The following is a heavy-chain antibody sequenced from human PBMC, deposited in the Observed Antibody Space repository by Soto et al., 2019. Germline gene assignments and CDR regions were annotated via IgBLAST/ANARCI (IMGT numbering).Heavy chain of an antibody. V-gene: IGHV4-39*01. CDR1: GASIITDNYF. D-gene: IGHD4-17*01. CDR3: ARRRSSDYGGNHHPYYFDR. J-gene: IGHJ4*02. Sequence: SETLSLTCTVSGASIITDNYFWVWIRQSPRRGLELIGSISYSGRTYDNPSLQSRVTISIDASKNEFSLKLTSVTTADTAVYYCARRRSSDYGGNHHPYYFDRWGQGTLVTVSS. CDR2: ISYSGRT.